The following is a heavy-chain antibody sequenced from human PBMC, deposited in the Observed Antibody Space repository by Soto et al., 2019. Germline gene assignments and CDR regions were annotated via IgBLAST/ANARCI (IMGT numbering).Heavy chain of an antibody. CDR1: GFTFSSYA. J-gene: IGHJ6*02. CDR2: ISGSGGST. D-gene: IGHD2-2*01. CDR3: AKDYADRHSGYQLLHRNPGSDYYYYGMDV. Sequence: GGSLRLSCAASGFTFSSYAMSWVRQAPGKGLEWVSAISGSGGSTYYADSVKGRFTISRDNSKNTLYLQMNSLRAEDTAVYYCAKDYADRHSGYQLLHRNPGSDYYYYGMDVWGQGTTVTVSS. V-gene: IGHV3-23*01.